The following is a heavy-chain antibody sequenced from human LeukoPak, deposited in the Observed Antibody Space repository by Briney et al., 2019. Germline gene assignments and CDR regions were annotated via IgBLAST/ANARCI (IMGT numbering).Heavy chain of an antibody. CDR3: ARGPIIDIAVIPAAADYYHMDV. CDR1: GYTFTSYG. Sequence: EASVKVSCKASGYTFTSYGISWVRQAPGQGLEWMGWISAYNGNTNYAQKLQGRVTMTTDTSTSTAYMELRSLRSDDTAVYYCARGPIIDIAVIPAAADYYHMDVWGKGTTVTVSS. D-gene: IGHD2-2*01. CDR2: ISAYNGNT. J-gene: IGHJ6*03. V-gene: IGHV1-18*01.